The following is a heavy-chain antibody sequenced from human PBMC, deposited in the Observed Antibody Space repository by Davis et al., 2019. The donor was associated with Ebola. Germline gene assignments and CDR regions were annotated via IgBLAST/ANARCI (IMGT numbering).Heavy chain of an antibody. J-gene: IGHJ4*02. CDR3: ARDSSGWYYFDY. V-gene: IGHV1-3*01. CDR2: INAGNGST. D-gene: IGHD6-19*01. CDR1: GYTFTGYA. Sequence: AASVKVSCKASGYTFTGYAMHWVRQAPGQRLEWMGWINAGNGSTKYSQKFQGRVTITRDTSASTAYMELSSLRSEDTAVYYCARDSSGWYYFDYWGQGTLVTVSS.